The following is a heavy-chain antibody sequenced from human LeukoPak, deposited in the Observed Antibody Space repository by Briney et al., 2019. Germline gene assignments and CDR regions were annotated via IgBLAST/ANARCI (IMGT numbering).Heavy chain of an antibody. D-gene: IGHD3-16*01. V-gene: IGHV1-69*04. Sequence: ASVKVSCKASGGTFSSYAISWVRQAPGQGLEWMGRIIPILGIANYAQKFQGRVTITADKSTSTAYMELSSLRSEDTAVYYCARSPNLTGVWGSYVDYWGQGTLVTVSS. CDR3: ARSPNLTGVWGSYVDY. CDR2: IIPILGIA. J-gene: IGHJ4*02. CDR1: GGTFSSYA.